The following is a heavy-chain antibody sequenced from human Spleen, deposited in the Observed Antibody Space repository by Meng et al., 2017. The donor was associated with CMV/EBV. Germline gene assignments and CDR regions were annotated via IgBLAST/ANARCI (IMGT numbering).Heavy chain of an antibody. CDR3: ARGYEGYCSSTSCYSENDY. V-gene: IGHV1-18*04. D-gene: IGHD2-2*01. CDR2: ISAYNGNT. J-gene: IGHJ4*02. Sequence: ASVKVSCMASGYTFTDYYIHWVRLAPGQGLEWMGWISAYNGNTNYAQKLQGRVTMTTDTSTSTAYMELRSLRSDDTAVYYCARGYEGYCSSTSCYSENDYWGQGTLVTVSS. CDR1: GYTFTDYY.